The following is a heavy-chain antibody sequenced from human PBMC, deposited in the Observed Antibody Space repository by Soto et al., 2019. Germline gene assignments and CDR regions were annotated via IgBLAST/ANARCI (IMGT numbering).Heavy chain of an antibody. CDR1: GFTFSAHG. D-gene: IGHD2-2*01. CDR2: IDYDGTRK. CDR3: VTDNCTTSSWFGN. J-gene: IGHJ4*02. Sequence: QVQLVESGGGVVRPGRSLRLSCVVSGFTFSAHGMHWVRQAPGKPLAWVAGIDYDGTRKYYADSVEGRFTISRGDSQKPLFLQWNSLKDEATAVYCVVTDNCTTSSWFGNWGRGTLVIVSS. V-gene: IGHV3-33*01.